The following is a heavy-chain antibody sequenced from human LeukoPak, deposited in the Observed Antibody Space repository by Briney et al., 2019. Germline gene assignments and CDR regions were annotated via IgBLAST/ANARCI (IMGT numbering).Heavy chain of an antibody. V-gene: IGHV3-21*01. Sequence: GRSLRLSCAASGFTFSSYGMHWVRQAPGKGLEWVSSISSSSSYIYYADSAKGRFTISRDNAKNSLYLQMNSLRAEDTAVYYCARAEDNYYDFHSDWGQGTLVTVSS. CDR3: ARAEDNYYDFHSD. J-gene: IGHJ4*02. CDR1: GFTFSSYG. D-gene: IGHD3-3*01. CDR2: ISSSSSYI.